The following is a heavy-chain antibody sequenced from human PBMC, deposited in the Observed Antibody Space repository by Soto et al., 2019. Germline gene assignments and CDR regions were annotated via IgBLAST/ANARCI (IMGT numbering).Heavy chain of an antibody. CDR3: ARGRYGDY. Sequence: QVHLVQSGAEVKKPGASVKVSCKASGYTFTSYGITWVRQAPGQGLEWMRWISAHNGNTDYAQKLQGRVIVTRDTSTSTAYMELRGLISDDTAVYYCARGRYGDYWGQGALVTVSS. CDR1: GYTFTSYG. CDR2: ISAHNGNT. V-gene: IGHV1-18*01. D-gene: IGHD1-1*01. J-gene: IGHJ4*02.